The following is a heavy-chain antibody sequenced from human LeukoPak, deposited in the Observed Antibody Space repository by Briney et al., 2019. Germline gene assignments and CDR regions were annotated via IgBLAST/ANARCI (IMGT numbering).Heavy chain of an antibody. CDR1: GYSFTSYW. J-gene: IGHJ4*02. CDR2: IYPGDSDT. CDR3: ARRYYDYVWGSSFDY. Sequence: GESLKISCKGSGYSFTSYWIGWVRQMPGKGLEWMGIIYPGDSDTRYSPSFQGQVTISADKSISTAYLQWSSLKASDTAMYYCARRYYDYVWGSSFDYWGQGILVTVSS. V-gene: IGHV5-51*01. D-gene: IGHD3-16*01.